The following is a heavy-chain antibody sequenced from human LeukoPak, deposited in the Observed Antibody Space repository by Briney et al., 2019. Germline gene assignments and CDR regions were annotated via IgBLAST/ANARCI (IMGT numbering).Heavy chain of an antibody. D-gene: IGHD3-22*01. Sequence: SETLSLTCTVSGGSISSSSYYWGWIRQPPGKGLEWIGSIYYSGSTYYNPSLKSRVTISVDTSKNQFSLKLSSVTAADTAVYYCARADSSGPDDAFDIWGQGTMVTVSS. CDR1: GGSISSSSYY. CDR2: IYYSGST. J-gene: IGHJ3*02. CDR3: ARADSSGPDDAFDI. V-gene: IGHV4-39*07.